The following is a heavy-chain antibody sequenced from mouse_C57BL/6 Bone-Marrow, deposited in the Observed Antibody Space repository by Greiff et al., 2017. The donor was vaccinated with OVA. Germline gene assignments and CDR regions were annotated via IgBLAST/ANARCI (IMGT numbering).Heavy chain of an antibody. Sequence: VQLKQSGAELARPGASVKLSCKASGYTFTSYGISWVKQRTGQGLEWIGEIYPRSGNTYYNEKFKGKATLTADKSSSTAYMELRSLTSEDSAVYFCARSGSRGNYVAYWGQGTLVTVSA. D-gene: IGHD2-1*01. V-gene: IGHV1-81*01. CDR1: GYTFTSYG. CDR2: IYPRSGNT. CDR3: ARSGSRGNYVAY. J-gene: IGHJ3*01.